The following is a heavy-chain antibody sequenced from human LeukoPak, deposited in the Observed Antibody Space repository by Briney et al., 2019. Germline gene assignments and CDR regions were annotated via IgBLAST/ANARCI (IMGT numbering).Heavy chain of an antibody. CDR3: ARGRSGWYWDY. J-gene: IGHJ4*02. D-gene: IGHD6-19*01. CDR2: IYYSGST. CDR1: GGSISSYY. Sequence: SETLSLTCTVSGGSISSYYWSWIRQPPGKGLEWIGYIYYSGSTNYNPSLESRVTISVDTSKNQFSLKLSSVTAADTAVYYCARGRSGWYWDYWGQGTLVTVSS. V-gene: IGHV4-59*01.